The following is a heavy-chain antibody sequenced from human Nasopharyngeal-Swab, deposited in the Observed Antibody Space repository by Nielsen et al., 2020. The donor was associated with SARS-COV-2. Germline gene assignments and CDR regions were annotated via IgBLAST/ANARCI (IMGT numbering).Heavy chain of an antibody. CDR3: ARDIPSGGWLTQGDY. Sequence: GGSLRLSCAASGFTFSSYEMNWVRQAPGKGLEWVSYISSSGSTIYYADSVKGRFTISRDNSKNTLYLQMNSLRAEDTAVYYCARDIPSGGWLTQGDYWGQGTLVTVSS. CDR2: ISSSGSTI. D-gene: IGHD5-12*01. J-gene: IGHJ4*02. CDR1: GFTFSSYE. V-gene: IGHV3-48*03.